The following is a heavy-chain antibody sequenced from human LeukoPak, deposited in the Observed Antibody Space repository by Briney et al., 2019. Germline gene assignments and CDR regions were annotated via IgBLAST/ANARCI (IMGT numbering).Heavy chain of an antibody. D-gene: IGHD3-22*01. CDR2: IDPSDSYT. CDR3: ARLPMTPNYFDY. Sequence: GESLRISCKASGYSFTNYWISWVRQMPGKGLEWMGRIDPSDSYTNYSPSFQGHVTISADKSVNTAYLQWSSLRASDTAMYYCARLPMTPNYFDYCGQGTLVTVSS. V-gene: IGHV5-10-1*01. CDR1: GYSFTNYW. J-gene: IGHJ4*02.